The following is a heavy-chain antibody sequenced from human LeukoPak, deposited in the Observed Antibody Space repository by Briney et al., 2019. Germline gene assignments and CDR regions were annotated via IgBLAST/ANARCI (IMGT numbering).Heavy chain of an antibody. J-gene: IGHJ5*02. CDR1: GFTFSNYA. CDR3: AKYQTVWHSSSWSEGNWFDP. Sequence: PGGSLRLSCAASGFTFSNYAMNWVRQAPGKGLEWVSVISGSGGRTDYADSVKGRFTVSRDNSKNTLYLQMNSLRAEDTAVYYCAKYQTVWHSSSWSEGNWFDPWGQGTLVTVSS. V-gene: IGHV3-23*01. CDR2: ISGSGGRT. D-gene: IGHD3-22*01.